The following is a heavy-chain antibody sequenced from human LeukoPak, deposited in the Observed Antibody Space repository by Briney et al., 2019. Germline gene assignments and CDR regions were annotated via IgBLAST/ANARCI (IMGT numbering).Heavy chain of an antibody. CDR2: SSSSGSTI. Sequence: GGSLRLSCAASGFTFSDYYMSWIRQAPGKGLEWVSYSSSSGSTIDYADSVKGRFTISRDNAKNSLYLQMNSLRAEDTAVYYCARFRLTVTTYAHLDYWGQGTLVTVSS. V-gene: IGHV3-11*01. CDR1: GFTFSDYY. J-gene: IGHJ4*02. D-gene: IGHD4-17*01. CDR3: ARFRLTVTTYAHLDY.